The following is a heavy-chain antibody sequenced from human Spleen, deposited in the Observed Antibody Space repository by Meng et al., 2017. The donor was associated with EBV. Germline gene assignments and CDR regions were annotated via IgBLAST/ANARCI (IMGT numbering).Heavy chain of an antibody. D-gene: IGHD3-9*01. CDR3: ARGGMEIFTGYSPLYYFDL. J-gene: IGHJ4*02. V-gene: IGHV4-4*02. CDR1: CDSISRSNW. Sequence: VEVEGLGPRLGKPSGNLSLPCAVSCDSISRSNWWSWVRQAPGKGLEWIGEIFQTGNTNYSPSLESRVTISLDKSKNQFSLQLRSVTAADTAVYYCARGGMEIFTGYSPLYYFDLWGQGTLVTVSS. CDR2: IFQTGNT.